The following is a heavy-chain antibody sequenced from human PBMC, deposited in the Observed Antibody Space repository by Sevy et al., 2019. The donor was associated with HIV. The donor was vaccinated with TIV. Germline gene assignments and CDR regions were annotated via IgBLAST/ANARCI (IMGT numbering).Heavy chain of an antibody. CDR3: TTDSPSYYYDSKGFDFDI. Sequence: GGSLRLSCAASGFTFSNAWMSWVRQAPGKGLEWVGRIKSKTDGGTTDYAAPVKGRFTISRDDSKNTLYLQMNSLKTEDTAVYYCTTDSPSYYYDSKGFDFDIWGQGTMVTVSS. V-gene: IGHV3-15*01. CDR2: IKSKTDGGTT. CDR1: GFTFSNAW. D-gene: IGHD3-22*01. J-gene: IGHJ3*02.